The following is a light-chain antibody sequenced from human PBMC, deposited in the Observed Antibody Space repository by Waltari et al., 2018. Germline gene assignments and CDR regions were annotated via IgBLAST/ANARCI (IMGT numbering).Light chain of an antibody. CDR1: QIIFRA. CDR2: DVS. J-gene: IGKJ1*01. CDR3: QHYVRLPVT. Sequence: EIMLTQSPGTLSLSPGERATLSCRASQIIFRALAWYQQKPGQAPRLLIYDVSTRASGIPDKFSGSGSGTDFSLTISRLEPEDFAVYDCQHYVRLPVTFGQGTKLEFK. V-gene: IGKV3-20*01.